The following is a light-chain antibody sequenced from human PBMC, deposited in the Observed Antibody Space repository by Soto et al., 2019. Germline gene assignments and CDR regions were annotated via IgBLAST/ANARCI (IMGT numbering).Light chain of an antibody. CDR3: HQYNFWLPLT. V-gene: IGKV3-15*01. Sequence: EIVMTQSPATLSVSPGERATLSCRASQSVNSNLAWYRQKPGQAPMLLISDASTRANGVPARFSGSGSGTEFTLPISSLQSEDSGIYYCHQYNFWLPLTFGGGTKVEIK. CDR1: QSVNSN. CDR2: DAS. J-gene: IGKJ4*01.